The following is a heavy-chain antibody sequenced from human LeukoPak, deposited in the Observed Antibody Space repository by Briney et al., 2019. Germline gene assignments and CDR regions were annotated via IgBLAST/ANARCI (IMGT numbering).Heavy chain of an antibody. V-gene: IGHV3-23*01. Sequence: GGTLRLSCAASGFTFSSYGMSWVRQAPGKGLEWVSAISGSGGSTYYADSVKGRFTISRDNSKNTLYLQMNSLRGEDTAVYYCGREDRGVLGNDAFDIWGQGTMVTVSS. CDR1: GFTFSSYG. CDR3: GREDRGVLGNDAFDI. CDR2: ISGSGGST. J-gene: IGHJ3*02. D-gene: IGHD2-8*01.